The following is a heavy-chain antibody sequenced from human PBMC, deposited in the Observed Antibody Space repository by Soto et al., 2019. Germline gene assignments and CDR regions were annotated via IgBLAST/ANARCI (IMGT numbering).Heavy chain of an antibody. CDR1: GGSISTFDYS. CDR3: AREMTIFGVAPGGGVDV. J-gene: IGHJ6*02. V-gene: IGHV4-30-2*01. CDR2: IYQSGRT. Sequence: QLQLQESGSGLVRPSQTLSLTCAVSGGSISTFDYSWSWIRQAPGRGLEWIGSIYQSGRTYYIPSLKSRATLSLDKSKTHFSLNITSAVAAHTARYYCAREMTIFGVAPGGGVDVWGQGTTVTVSS. D-gene: IGHD3-3*01.